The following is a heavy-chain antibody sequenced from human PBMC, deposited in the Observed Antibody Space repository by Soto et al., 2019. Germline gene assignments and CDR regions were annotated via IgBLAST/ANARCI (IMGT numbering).Heavy chain of an antibody. CDR2: NYYTGIT. Sequence: QVQLQESGPGLVKPSQTLSLTCTVSVGSISSGGYYWTWIRQHPGKGLEWIGYNYYTGITYYNPSLKTRVTISLDTSENQSSLKLSSVTAADTAVYYCARGSSIAGLYYGMDVWGQGTTVTVSS. J-gene: IGHJ6*02. CDR3: ARGSSIAGLYYGMDV. V-gene: IGHV4-31*03. D-gene: IGHD6-6*01. CDR1: VGSISSGGYY.